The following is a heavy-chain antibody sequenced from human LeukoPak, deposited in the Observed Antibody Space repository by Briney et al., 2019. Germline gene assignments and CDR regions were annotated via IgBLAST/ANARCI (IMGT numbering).Heavy chain of an antibody. V-gene: IGHV3-66*01. D-gene: IGHD3-3*02. Sequence: PGGALRLSCAASGFTVSSNYMSSVRHAPGKGLEWVSLIYSGGSTYYADSAKGRFTISRDNSKNTLYLQMNSLRAEDTAIYYCAREPKGTFGPEDYWGQGTLVTVSS. CDR2: IYSGGST. CDR3: AREPKGTFGPEDY. CDR1: GFTVSSNY. J-gene: IGHJ4*02.